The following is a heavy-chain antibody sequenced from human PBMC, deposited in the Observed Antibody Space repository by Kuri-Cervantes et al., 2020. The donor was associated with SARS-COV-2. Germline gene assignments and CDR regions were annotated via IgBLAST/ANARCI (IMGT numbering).Heavy chain of an antibody. CDR1: GFTFSSYD. Sequence: GASLKISCAACGFTFSSYDMHWVRQATGKGLEWVSAIGTAGDTYYPGSVKGQFTISRENAKNTLYLQMNSLRAEDTAVYYCARDRWVAGYCSSTSCYFMDVWGKGTTVTVSS. CDR3: ARDRWVAGYCSSTSCYFMDV. J-gene: IGHJ6*03. V-gene: IGHV3-13*03. D-gene: IGHD2-2*01. CDR2: IGTAGDT.